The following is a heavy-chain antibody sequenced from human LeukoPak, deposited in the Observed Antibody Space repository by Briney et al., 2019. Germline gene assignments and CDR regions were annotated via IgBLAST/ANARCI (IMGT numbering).Heavy chain of an antibody. Sequence: SETLSLTCTVSGGSISSSSYYWGWIRQPPGKGLEWIGSIYYSGSTYYNPSLKSRVTISVDTCKNQFSLKLSSVTAADTAVYYCARDRSSGSRGVDYWGQGTLVTVSS. D-gene: IGHD1-26*01. V-gene: IGHV4-39*07. CDR1: GGSISSSSYY. J-gene: IGHJ4*02. CDR2: IYYSGST. CDR3: ARDRSSGSRGVDY.